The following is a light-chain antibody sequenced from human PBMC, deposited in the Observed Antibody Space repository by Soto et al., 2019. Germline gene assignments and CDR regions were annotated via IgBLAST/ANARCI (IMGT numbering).Light chain of an antibody. J-gene: IGLJ2*01. V-gene: IGLV4-69*01. CDR1: RGHSSYA. CDR2: LSSDGSH. Sequence: QPVLTQSPSASASLGASVKLTCTLSRGHSSYAIAWHQQQPEKGPRYLMKLSSDGSHSKGDGIPDRFSGSSSGAERYLTISGRQSEDEADYYCQTWDTGARVVFGGGTKLTVL. CDR3: QTWDTGARVV.